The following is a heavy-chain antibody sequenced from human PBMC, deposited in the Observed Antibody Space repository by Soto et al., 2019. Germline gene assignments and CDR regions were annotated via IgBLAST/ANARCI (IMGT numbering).Heavy chain of an antibody. J-gene: IGHJ6*02. Sequence: SETLSLTCSVSSGSISNHYWSWIRQPAGRGLEWIGRIYSTGSTNYNPSLQSRVTMSVDTSKNQIFLKLSFVTAADTAVYFCAREKDYYHSAMDVWGQGTTVTVSS. CDR1: SGSISNHY. CDR2: IYSTGST. CDR3: AREKDYYHSAMDV. V-gene: IGHV4-4*07.